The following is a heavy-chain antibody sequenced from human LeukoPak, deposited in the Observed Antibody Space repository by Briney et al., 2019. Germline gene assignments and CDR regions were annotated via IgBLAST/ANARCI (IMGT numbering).Heavy chain of an antibody. Sequence: SETLSLTCTVSGGSIRSGGYYWGWIRQPPGRGVGWIGHIYYSGSTNYNPSLKSRVTISIDTSKNQFSLKLSSVTAADTAVYYCARSPNKGHFDYWGQGTLVTVSS. CDR1: GGSIRSGGYY. J-gene: IGHJ4*02. V-gene: IGHV4-61*08. CDR2: IYYSGST. CDR3: ARSPNKGHFDY.